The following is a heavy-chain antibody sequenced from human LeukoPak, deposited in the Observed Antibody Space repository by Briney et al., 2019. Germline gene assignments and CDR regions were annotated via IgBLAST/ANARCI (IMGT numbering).Heavy chain of an antibody. D-gene: IGHD3-22*01. CDR3: ASPYYDSSGYNGGDDAFDI. CDR1: GYSFTSYW. Sequence: GESLKISCKGSGYSFTSYWIGWVRQMPGEGLEWMGIIYPGDSDTRYSPSFQGQVTISADKSISTAYLQWSSLKASDTAMYYCASPYYDSSGYNGGDDAFDIWGQGTMVTVSS. J-gene: IGHJ3*02. CDR2: IYPGDSDT. V-gene: IGHV5-51*01.